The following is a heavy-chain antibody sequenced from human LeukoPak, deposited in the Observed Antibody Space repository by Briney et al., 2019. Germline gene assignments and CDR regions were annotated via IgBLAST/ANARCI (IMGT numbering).Heavy chain of an antibody. CDR3: AKRKSYSGGFDY. CDR2: ISGSGGST. V-gene: IGHV3-23*01. CDR1: GFTFSSYA. J-gene: IGHJ4*02. Sequence: GGSLRLSCAASGFTFSSYAMSWVREAPGKGLEWVSAISGSGGSTYYGDSVKGRFTISRDNSKNTLYLQMNSLRAEDTAVYYCAKRKSYSGGFDYWGQGTLVTVSS. D-gene: IGHD2-15*01.